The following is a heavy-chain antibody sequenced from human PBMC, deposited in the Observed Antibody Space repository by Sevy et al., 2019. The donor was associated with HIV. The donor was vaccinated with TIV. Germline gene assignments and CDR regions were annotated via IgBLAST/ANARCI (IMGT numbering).Heavy chain of an antibody. V-gene: IGHV3-53*01. CDR3: TRVGYCRGGTCFSGFYYAMDV. CDR1: GFTLTNEF. CDR2: VYSGGAT. J-gene: IGHJ6*02. Sequence: GGSLRLSCAVSGFTLTNEFFSWVRQAPGKGLEWVAVVYSGGATYYAESVKGRFTISRDKSKSTLYLQTKSLRAEDTAVYYCTRVGYCRGGTCFSGFYYAMDVWGQGTSVAVSS. D-gene: IGHD2-15*01.